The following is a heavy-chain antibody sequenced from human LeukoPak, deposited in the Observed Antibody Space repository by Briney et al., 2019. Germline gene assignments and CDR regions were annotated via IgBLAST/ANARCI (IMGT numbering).Heavy chain of an antibody. D-gene: IGHD1-26*01. V-gene: IGHV1-69*04. CDR2: IIPILGIA. CDR1: GGTFSSYA. Sequence: SVKVSCKASGGTFSSYAISWVRQAPGQGLEWMGRIIPILGIANYAQKFQGRVTITADKSTSTAYMELSSLRSEDTAVYCCARDTLPLDYWGQGTLVTVSS. CDR3: ARDTLPLDY. J-gene: IGHJ4*02.